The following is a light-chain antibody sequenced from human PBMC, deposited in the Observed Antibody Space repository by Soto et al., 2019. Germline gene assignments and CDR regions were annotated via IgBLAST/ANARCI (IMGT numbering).Light chain of an antibody. CDR3: QQYHRSPWT. J-gene: IGKJ1*01. Sequence: EIVLTQSPGTLSLSPGERASFSCRASQDIGNTSLAWSQQKPGQAPRLLIYGVSSRATGIPDRFSGSGSGTDFTLNISRLDPEDYAVYSCQQYHRSPWTFGQGTKVEIK. V-gene: IGKV3-20*01. CDR1: QDIGNTS. CDR2: GVS.